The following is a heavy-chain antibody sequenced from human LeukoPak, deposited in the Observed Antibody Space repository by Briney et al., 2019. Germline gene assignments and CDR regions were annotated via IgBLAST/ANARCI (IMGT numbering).Heavy chain of an antibody. Sequence: SETLSLTCAVSGGSTASYYWSCVRHPPGKWLEWIGYISDSGSTKYNPSLKSRVTMSVDTSRNHLSLKLKSVTAADTAVYYCARGRSGGDWFDPWGQGTLVTVSS. CDR3: ARGRSGGDWFDP. CDR1: GGSTASYY. D-gene: IGHD3-10*01. V-gene: IGHV4-59*01. CDR2: ISDSGST. J-gene: IGHJ5*02.